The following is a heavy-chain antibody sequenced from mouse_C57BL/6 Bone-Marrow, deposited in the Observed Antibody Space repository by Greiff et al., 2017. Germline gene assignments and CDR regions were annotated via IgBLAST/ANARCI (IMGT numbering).Heavy chain of an antibody. CDR1: GYAFSSYW. D-gene: IGHD2-3*01. Sequence: VQRVESGAELVKPGASVKISCKASGYAFSSYWMNWVKQRPGKGLEWIGQIYPGDGDTNYNGKFKGKATLTADKSSSTAYMQHSVLTSEASAVYFCARLKWLLDYFDYWGQGTTLTVYS. J-gene: IGHJ2*01. CDR2: IYPGDGDT. CDR3: ARLKWLLDYFDY. V-gene: IGHV1-80*01.